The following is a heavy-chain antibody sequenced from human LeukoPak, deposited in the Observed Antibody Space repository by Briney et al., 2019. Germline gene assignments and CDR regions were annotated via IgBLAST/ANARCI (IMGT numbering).Heavy chain of an antibody. Sequence: SETLSPTCAVSGYSISSGYYWGWIRQPPGKGLEWIGSIHYSGSTYYNPSLKSRVTISVDTSKNQFSLKLSSVTAADTAVYYCARSGYGYYYYMDVWGKGTTVTVSS. J-gene: IGHJ6*03. CDR3: ARSGYGYYYYMDV. V-gene: IGHV4-38-2*01. CDR2: IHYSGST. D-gene: IGHD3-3*01. CDR1: GYSISSGYY.